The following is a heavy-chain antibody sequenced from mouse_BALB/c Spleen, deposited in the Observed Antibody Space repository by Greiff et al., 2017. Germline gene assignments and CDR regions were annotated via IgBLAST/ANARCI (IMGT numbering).Heavy chain of an antibody. CDR1: GSPFTGYT. CDR2: INPSSGYT. V-gene: IGHV1-4*01. J-gene: IGHJ4*01. CDR3: ARRITTVVDGAMDY. Sequence: HLHRSGAELAGPGASGKMSCKASGSPFTGYTMHWVKRRPGQGLEWIGYINPSSGYTNYNQKFKDKATLTADKSSSTAYMQLSSLTSEDSAVYYCARRITTVVDGAMDYWGQGTSVTVSS. D-gene: IGHD1-1*01.